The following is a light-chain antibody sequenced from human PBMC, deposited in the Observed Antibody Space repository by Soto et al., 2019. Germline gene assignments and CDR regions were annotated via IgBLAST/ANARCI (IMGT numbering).Light chain of an antibody. CDR1: SSNIGAGYD. CDR3: QSSDTSLSAVV. Sequence: QSVLTQPPSVSGAPGQRVTISCTGSSSNIGAGYDVHWYQHLPGTAPKLLIFNNNNRPSGVPDRFSGSKSGTSASLAITRRLAEDEADYYCQSSDTSLSAVVFGGGTKLTVL. V-gene: IGLV1-40*01. J-gene: IGLJ2*01. CDR2: NNN.